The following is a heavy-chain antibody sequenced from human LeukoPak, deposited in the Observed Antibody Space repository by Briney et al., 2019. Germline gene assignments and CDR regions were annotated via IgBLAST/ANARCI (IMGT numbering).Heavy chain of an antibody. CDR1: GDSVSSNSVA. CDR3: ARDDGGSYGGFDY. CDR2: TYYRSKWYN. Sequence: SQTLSLTCAISGDSVSSNSVAWNWIRQSPSRGLEWLGRTYYRSKWYNAYAVSVKSRITITPDTSKNQFSLQLNSVTPEDTAVYYCARDDGGSYGGFDYWGQGTLVTVSS. V-gene: IGHV6-1*01. D-gene: IGHD1-26*01. J-gene: IGHJ4*02.